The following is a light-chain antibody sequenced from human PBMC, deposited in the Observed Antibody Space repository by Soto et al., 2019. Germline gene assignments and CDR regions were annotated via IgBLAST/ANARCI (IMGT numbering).Light chain of an antibody. J-gene: IGKJ1*01. CDR2: GAS. CDR3: QQYNRYSQT. V-gene: IGKV1-5*01. Sequence: DIQMTQSPSTLSGSVGDTVTITCRASQSISSWLAWYQQKPGKAPKLLIYGASSLGSGVPSRFSGSGSGTEFTLTISSLQPDDFATYYCQQYNRYSQTFGQGTKV. CDR1: QSISSW.